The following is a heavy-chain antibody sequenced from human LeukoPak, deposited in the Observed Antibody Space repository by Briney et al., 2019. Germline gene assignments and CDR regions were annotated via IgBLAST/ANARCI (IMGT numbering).Heavy chain of an antibody. V-gene: IGHV4-59*01. CDR1: GGSISSYY. J-gene: IGHJ4*02. CDR3: ARDPSSGWYYFDY. D-gene: IGHD6-19*01. Sequence: SETLSLTCTVSGGSISSYYWSWLRQPPGKGLEWIGYIYYSGSTNYNPSLKSRVTISVDTSKNQFSLKLSSVTAADTAVYYCARDPSSGWYYFDYWGQGTLVTVSS. CDR2: IYYSGST.